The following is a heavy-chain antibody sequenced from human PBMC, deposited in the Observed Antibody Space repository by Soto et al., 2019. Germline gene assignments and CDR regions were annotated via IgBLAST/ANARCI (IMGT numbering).Heavy chain of an antibody. D-gene: IGHD5-18*01. J-gene: IGHJ2*01. Sequence: EVQLLESGGGLVQPGGSLRLSCAASGFTFSSYATSWVRQAPGKGLEWVSAISGSGGSTYYADFVKGRSTISRDNSKNTLYLQMNSLRAEDTAVYYCAKSFVKNSYGFYWYFDLWGRDTLVTVSS. V-gene: IGHV3-23*01. CDR1: GFTFSSYA. CDR2: ISGSGGST. CDR3: AKSFVKNSYGFYWYFDL.